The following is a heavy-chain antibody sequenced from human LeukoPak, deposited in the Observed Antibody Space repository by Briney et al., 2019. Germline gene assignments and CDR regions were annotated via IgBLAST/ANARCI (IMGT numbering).Heavy chain of an antibody. CDR1: GYTFTGYY. V-gene: IGHV1-2*02. J-gene: IGHJ6*02. Sequence: SVKVSCKASGYTFTGYYMHWVRQAPGQGLEWMGWINPNSGGTNYAQKFQGRVTMTRDTSISTAYMELSRLRSDDTAVYYCARALDYSNYDYYYYYGMDVWGQGTTVTVSS. D-gene: IGHD4-11*01. CDR2: INPNSGGT. CDR3: ARALDYSNYDYYYYYGMDV.